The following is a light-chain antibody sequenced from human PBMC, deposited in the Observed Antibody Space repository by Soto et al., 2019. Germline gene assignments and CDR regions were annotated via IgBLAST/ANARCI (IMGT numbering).Light chain of an antibody. CDR1: QGISDD. CDR2: LAS. Sequence: DIQMTQSPSSLSASVGDRVTITCRASQGISDDLGWYQQQPGKAPKRLIFLASRLQSGVPSRFSGSGSGTEFTLTISSLQPEDFATYYCQQSYITPYTFGQGTKLEIK. J-gene: IGKJ2*01. V-gene: IGKV1-39*01. CDR3: QQSYITPYT.